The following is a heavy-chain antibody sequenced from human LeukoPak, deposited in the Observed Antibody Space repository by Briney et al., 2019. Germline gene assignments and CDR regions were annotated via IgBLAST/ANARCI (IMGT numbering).Heavy chain of an antibody. J-gene: IGHJ6*03. CDR1: GGSISSYY. CDR2: IYYSGST. D-gene: IGHD3-3*01. CDR3: ARCNDFWSGYSYYYYYMDV. V-gene: IGHV4-59*01. Sequence: SETLSLTCTVSGGSISSYYWSWIRQPPGKGLEWIGYIYYSGSTNYNPSLKSRVTISVDTSKNQFSLELSSVTAVDTAVYYCARCNDFWSGYSYYYYYMDVWGKGTTVTVSS.